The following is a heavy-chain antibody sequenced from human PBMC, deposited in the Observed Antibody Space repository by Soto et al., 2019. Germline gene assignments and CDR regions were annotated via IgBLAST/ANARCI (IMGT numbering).Heavy chain of an antibody. CDR3: ARDLPSEYYDILTGYYTGDAFDI. CDR2: IWYDGSNK. Sequence: QVQLVESGGGVVQPGRSLRLSCAASGFTFSSYGMHWVRQAPGKGLEWVAVIWYDGSNKYYADSVKGRFTISRDNSKNTRYLQMNSLRAEDTAVYYCARDLPSEYYDILTGYYTGDAFDIWGQGTMVTVSS. V-gene: IGHV3-33*01. J-gene: IGHJ3*02. D-gene: IGHD3-9*01. CDR1: GFTFSSYG.